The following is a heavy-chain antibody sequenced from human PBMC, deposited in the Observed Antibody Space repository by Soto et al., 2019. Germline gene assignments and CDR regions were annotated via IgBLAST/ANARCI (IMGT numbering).Heavy chain of an antibody. D-gene: IGHD4-17*01. CDR1: GFTFSSYW. CDR2: IKQDGSEK. J-gene: IGHJ4*02. CDR3: ARDGGDYVRKWAWYYFDY. Sequence: TGGSLRLSCAASGFTFSSYWMSWVRQAPGKGLEWVANIKQDGSEKYYVDSVKGRFTISRDNAKNSLYLQMNSLRAEDTAVYYCARDGGDYVRKWAWYYFDYWGQGTLVTVSS. V-gene: IGHV3-7*03.